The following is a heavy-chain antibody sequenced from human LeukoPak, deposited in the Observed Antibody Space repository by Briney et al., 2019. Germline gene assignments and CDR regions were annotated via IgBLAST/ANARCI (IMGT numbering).Heavy chain of an antibody. D-gene: IGHD6-13*01. Sequence: PGGSLRLSCAASGFTFSSYAMSWVRQAPGKGLEWVSGVSGSGGTTYADSVKGRFTISRDNSKNTLYLQMNNLRVEDTAVYYCAKAEAVYTISWSHYWGQGTLVTVSS. CDR1: GFTFSSYA. V-gene: IGHV3-23*01. J-gene: IGHJ4*02. CDR2: VSGSGGTT. CDR3: AKAEAVYTISWSHY.